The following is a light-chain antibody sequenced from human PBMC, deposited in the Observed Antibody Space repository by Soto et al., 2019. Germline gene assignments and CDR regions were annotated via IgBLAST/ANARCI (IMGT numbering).Light chain of an antibody. CDR3: QQCHNWPRIT. J-gene: IGKJ5*01. CDR1: QTVATY. V-gene: IGKV3-11*01. CDR2: DAS. Sequence: EIVLTQLPATLSLFPGETATLSCRASQTVATYLAWYQQKPGQAPRLLIADASNRATGVPTRFSGSGSGTDFTLTISSLEPEDCAVYCCQQCHNWPRITFGQWTRLEIK.